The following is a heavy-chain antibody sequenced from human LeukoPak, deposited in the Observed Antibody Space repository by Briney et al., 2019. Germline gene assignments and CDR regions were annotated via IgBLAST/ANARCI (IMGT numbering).Heavy chain of an antibody. Sequence: PGGSLRLSCAASGFTFSSYSMNWVRQAPGKGLEWVSSISSSSSYIYYADSVKGRFTISRDNAKNSLYLQMNSLRAEDTAVYYCARDGQLKRRAFDIWGQGTMVTVSS. J-gene: IGHJ3*02. D-gene: IGHD1-1*01. CDR2: ISSSSSYI. CDR1: GFTFSSYS. V-gene: IGHV3-21*01. CDR3: ARDGQLKRRAFDI.